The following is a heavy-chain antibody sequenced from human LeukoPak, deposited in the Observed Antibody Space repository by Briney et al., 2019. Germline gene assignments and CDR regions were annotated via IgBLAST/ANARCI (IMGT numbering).Heavy chain of an antibody. D-gene: IGHD1-26*01. CDR2: ISYDGSNK. V-gene: IGHV3-30-3*01. CDR3: AREDGSYHFDY. J-gene: IGHJ4*02. Sequence: PGGSLRLSCAASGFTFISYAMHWVRRAPGKGLEWVAVISYDGSNKYYADSVKGRFTISRDNSKNTLYLQMNSLRAEDTAVYYCAREDGSYHFDYWGQGTLVTVSS. CDR1: GFTFISYA.